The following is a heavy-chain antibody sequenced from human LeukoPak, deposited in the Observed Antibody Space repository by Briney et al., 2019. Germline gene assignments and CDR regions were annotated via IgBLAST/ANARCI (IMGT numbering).Heavy chain of an antibody. D-gene: IGHD3-22*01. CDR2: IYYTRST. J-gene: IGHJ2*01. CDR3: ARGVTMIVVVIHDWYFDL. Sequence: SETLSLTCTVSGGSISSSSYYWGWIRQPPGKGLEWIGSIYYTRSTYYNPSLKSRVTISVDASKNQFSLKLTSVTAADTAVYYCARGVTMIVVVIHDWYFDLWGRGTLVTVSS. CDR1: GGSISSSSYY. V-gene: IGHV4-39*01.